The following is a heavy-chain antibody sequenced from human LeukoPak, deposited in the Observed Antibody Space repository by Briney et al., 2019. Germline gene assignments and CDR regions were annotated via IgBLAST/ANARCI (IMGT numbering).Heavy chain of an antibody. D-gene: IGHD6-19*01. V-gene: IGHV1-69*13. CDR1: GYTFTSYG. J-gene: IGHJ5*02. CDR2: IIPIFGTA. CDR3: ARGPDSSGCRFDP. Sequence: SVKVSCKASGYTFTSYGISWVRQAPGQGLEWMGGIIPIFGTANYAQKFQGRVAITADESTSTAYMELSSLRSEDTAVYYCARGPDSSGCRFDPWGQGTLVTVSS.